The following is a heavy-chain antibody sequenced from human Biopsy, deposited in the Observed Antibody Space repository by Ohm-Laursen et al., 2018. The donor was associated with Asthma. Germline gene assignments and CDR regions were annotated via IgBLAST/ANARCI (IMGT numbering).Heavy chain of an antibody. D-gene: IGHD6-19*01. Sequence: SDTLSLNCRVYGGSISSFYWSWIRQSPEKGLEWMGYVYWTGSTNYNPSLKSRVTMSVDTSKNRMFLELTSVTAADTAIYYCVRAVRNEQWLAPFDYWGQGKPVTVSS. CDR1: GGSISSFY. J-gene: IGHJ4*02. CDR2: VYWTGST. V-gene: IGHV4-59*07. CDR3: VRAVRNEQWLAPFDY.